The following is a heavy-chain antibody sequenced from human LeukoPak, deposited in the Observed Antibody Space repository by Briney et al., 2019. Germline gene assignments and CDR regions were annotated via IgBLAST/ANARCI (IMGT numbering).Heavy chain of an antibody. CDR2: ISSSGSTI. Sequence: GGSLRPSCAASGFTFSSYEMNWVRQAPGKGLEWVSYISSSGSTIYYADSVKGRFTISRDNAKNSLYLQMNSLRAEDTAVYYCARELRYFDWSPDAFDIWGQGTTVTVSS. CDR3: ARELRYFDWSPDAFDI. CDR1: GFTFSSYE. D-gene: IGHD3-9*01. J-gene: IGHJ3*02. V-gene: IGHV3-48*03.